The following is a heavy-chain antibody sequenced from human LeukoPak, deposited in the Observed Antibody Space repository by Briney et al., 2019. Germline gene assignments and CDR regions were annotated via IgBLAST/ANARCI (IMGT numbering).Heavy chain of an antibody. CDR2: INHSVST. CDR1: GGSFSGYY. J-gene: IGHJ4*02. Sequence: SETLCLSCAVYGGSFSGYYWSWIRQPPGKGLEWIGEINHSVSTNYNPSLKSRVTISVDTSKNQFSLKLSSVTAADTAVYYCARGYSVDRRNAAFDYWGQGNLVTVSS. V-gene: IGHV4-34*01. CDR3: ARGYSVDRRNAAFDY. D-gene: IGHD1-1*01.